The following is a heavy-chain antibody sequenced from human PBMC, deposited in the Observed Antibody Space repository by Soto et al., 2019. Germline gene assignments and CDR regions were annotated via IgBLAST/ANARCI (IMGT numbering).Heavy chain of an antibody. J-gene: IGHJ4*02. V-gene: IGHV3-74*01. CDR2: IPSDGRDV. CDR3: TRDDSGLGIDY. D-gene: IGHD1-26*01. Sequence: GGSLRLSCEASGFNFRDFWMHWVRQPPGKGPEWVSNIPSDGRDVSYADSVRGRFTISGDDARNTLYLQMSDLRVEDTAIYYCTRDDSGLGIDYWGQGTQVTVSS. CDR1: GFNFRDFW.